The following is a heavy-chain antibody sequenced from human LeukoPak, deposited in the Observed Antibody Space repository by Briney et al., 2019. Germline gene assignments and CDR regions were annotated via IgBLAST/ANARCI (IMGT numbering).Heavy chain of an antibody. CDR2: INPDSGVT. V-gene: IGHV1-2*02. Sequence: GASVKVSCKASGYIFTTYYMHWVRQAPGQGLEWMGWINPDSGVTNYPQKFQGRVTMTRDTSSSTAYMELIRLRSDDTAVYYCARDGTFDIWGQGTMVTVSS. J-gene: IGHJ3*02. CDR1: GYIFTTYY. CDR3: ARDGTFDI. D-gene: IGHD2-15*01.